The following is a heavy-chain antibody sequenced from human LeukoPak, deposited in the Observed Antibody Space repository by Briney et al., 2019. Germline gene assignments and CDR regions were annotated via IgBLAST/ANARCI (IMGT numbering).Heavy chain of an antibody. Sequence: GGSLRLSCAASGFTFSGYGMHWVRQAPGKGLEWVAYIRYDGSNKYYADSVKGRFTISRDNSKNTLYLQMNSLRAEDTAVYYCARLPAYCSSTSCYYDYWGQGTLVTVSS. CDR1: GFTFSGYG. V-gene: IGHV3-30*02. J-gene: IGHJ4*02. CDR2: IRYDGSNK. CDR3: ARLPAYCSSTSCYYDY. D-gene: IGHD2-2*01.